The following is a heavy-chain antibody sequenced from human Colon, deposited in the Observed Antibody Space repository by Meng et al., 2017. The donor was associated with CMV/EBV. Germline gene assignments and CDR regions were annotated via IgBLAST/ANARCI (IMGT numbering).Heavy chain of an antibody. CDR1: GFTFSSSA. Sequence: GGSLRLSCVGSGFTFSSSAMSWVRQAPGKGLGWVSTVSGTGGTTYYADSVKGRFTISRDNANNSLYLQMNSLRAEDTAVYYCARDLWFGEGEDYWGQGTLVTVSS. V-gene: IGHV3-23*01. CDR3: ARDLWFGEGEDY. J-gene: IGHJ4*02. CDR2: VSGTGGTT. D-gene: IGHD3-10*01.